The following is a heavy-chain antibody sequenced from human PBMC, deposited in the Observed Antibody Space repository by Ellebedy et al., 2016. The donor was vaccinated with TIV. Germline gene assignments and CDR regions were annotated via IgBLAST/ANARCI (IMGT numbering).Heavy chain of an antibody. CDR2: MNSNTGNT. CDR3: ARGSGADGRDWFDP. Sequence: AASVTVSCKASGYTFINHDINWVRQATGQGLEWMGWMNSNTGNTGYAQKFQGRVTMTRDTSISTAYMELSNLRSEDTAVYYCARGSGADGRDWFDPWGQGTLVTVSS. V-gene: IGHV1-8*01. J-gene: IGHJ5*02. D-gene: IGHD3-10*02. CDR1: GYTFINHD.